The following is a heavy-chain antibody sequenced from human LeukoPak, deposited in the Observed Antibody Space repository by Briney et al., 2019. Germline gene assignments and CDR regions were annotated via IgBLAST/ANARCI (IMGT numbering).Heavy chain of an antibody. CDR2: IIPIFGTA. V-gene: IGHV1-69*06. CDR1: GGTFSSYA. CDR3: ARVVRPYYYYMDV. D-gene: IGHD2-21*01. Sequence: ASVKVSCKASGGTFSSYAISWVRQAPGQGLEWMGGIIPIFGTANYAQKFQGRVTITADKSTSTAYMELSSLRSEDTAVYYCARVVRPYYYYMDVWGKGTTVTVSS. J-gene: IGHJ6*03.